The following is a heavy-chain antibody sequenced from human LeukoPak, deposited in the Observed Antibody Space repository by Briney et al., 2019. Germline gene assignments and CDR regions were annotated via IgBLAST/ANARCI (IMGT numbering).Heavy chain of an antibody. CDR3: ARKRSYGDYEDY. Sequence: GGSLRLSCAASGFTFSDYYMSWIRQAPGKGLEWVSYISGSSSHTNYADSVKGRFTISRDNAKNSMYLQMNSLRAEDTALYYCARKRSYGDYEDYWGQGTLVTVSP. CDR1: GFTFSDYY. J-gene: IGHJ4*02. D-gene: IGHD4-17*01. CDR2: ISGSSSHT. V-gene: IGHV3-11*03.